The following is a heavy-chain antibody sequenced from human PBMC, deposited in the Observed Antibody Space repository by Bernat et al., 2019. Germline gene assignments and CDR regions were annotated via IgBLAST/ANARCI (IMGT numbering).Heavy chain of an antibody. Sequence: EVQLVESGGGLIQPGGSLRLSCAASEFTVSKNYMSWVRQAPGKGLEWVSVVYSTGSKYYADSVKGRFTISRDSSKNTLYLQMNSLRVDDTAVYYCAGGAVAGSHLDYWGQGSLVTVSS. CDR1: EFTVSKNY. D-gene: IGHD6-19*01. CDR3: AGGAVAGSHLDY. J-gene: IGHJ4*02. CDR2: VYSTGSK. V-gene: IGHV3-53*02.